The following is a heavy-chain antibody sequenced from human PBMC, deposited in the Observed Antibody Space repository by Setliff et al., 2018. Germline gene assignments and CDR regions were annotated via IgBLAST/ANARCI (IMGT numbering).Heavy chain of an antibody. CDR3: ARGFLRYDSGTYYTY. V-gene: IGHV4-34*01. CDR1: GGPFSGYY. CDR2: INHSGGT. D-gene: IGHD3-10*01. J-gene: IGHJ4*02. Sequence: SETLSLTCAVHGGPFSGYYWSWIRQPPGRGLESIGDINHSGGTNYNPSLKSRVTVSIDTSKNHFSLKLSSVTAADTAVYYCARGFLRYDSGTYYTYWGQGTLVTVSS.